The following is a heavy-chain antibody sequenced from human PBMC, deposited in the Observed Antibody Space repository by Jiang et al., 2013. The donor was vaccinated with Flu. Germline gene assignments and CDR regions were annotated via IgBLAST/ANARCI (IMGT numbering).Heavy chain of an antibody. J-gene: IGHJ6*03. V-gene: IGHV4-59*01. D-gene: IGHD6-13*01. CDR3: ASGYSSSFYYYMDV. Sequence: KPSETLSLTCTVSGGSISSYYWSWIRQPPGKGLEWIGYIYYSGSTNYNPSLKSRVTISVDTSKNQFSLKLSSVTAADTAVYYCASGYSSSFYYYMDVWGKGTTVTVSS. CDR1: GGSISSYY. CDR2: IYYSGST.